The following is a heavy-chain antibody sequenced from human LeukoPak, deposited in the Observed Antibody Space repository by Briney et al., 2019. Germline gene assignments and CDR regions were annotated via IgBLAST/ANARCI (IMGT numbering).Heavy chain of an antibody. CDR1: GGSISSYY. D-gene: IGHD4-17*01. Sequence: PSETLSLTCTVSGGSISSYYWSWIRQPPGKGLEWIGYIYYSGSTNYNPSLKSRVTISVDTSKNQFSLKLSSVTAADTAVYYCARGTVTTWYYFDYWGQGTLVTVSS. V-gene: IGHV4-59*01. J-gene: IGHJ4*02. CDR3: ARGTVTTWYYFDY. CDR2: IYYSGST.